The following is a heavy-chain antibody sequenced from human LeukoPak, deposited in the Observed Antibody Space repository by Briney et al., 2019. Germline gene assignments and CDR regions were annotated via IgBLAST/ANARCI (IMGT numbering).Heavy chain of an antibody. D-gene: IGHD6-19*01. CDR3: ARQSSSGWCFDY. J-gene: IGHJ4*02. CDR1: GFTFSTYS. V-gene: IGHV3-33*01. Sequence: GRSLRLSCSASGFTFSTYSMNWVRQARGKGLEWVAVIWYDGSNPGYPDSVKGRFNISRDNSKNTLYLRMNSLGAEDTAVYYCARQSSSGWCFDYWGQGTLVTVSS. CDR2: IWYDGSNP.